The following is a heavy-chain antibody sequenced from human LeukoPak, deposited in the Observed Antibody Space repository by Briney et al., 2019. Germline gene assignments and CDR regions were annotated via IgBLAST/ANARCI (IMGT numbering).Heavy chain of an antibody. D-gene: IGHD3-22*01. V-gene: IGHV1-8*01. CDR2: MNPNSGNT. Sequence: GASVKVSCKASGYTFTSYDINWVRQATGQGLEWMGWMNPNSGNTGYAQKFQGRVTMTRNTSISTAYMELSSLRSEDTAVYYCARAPYYYDSSGYWVFDYWGQGTLVTVSS. J-gene: IGHJ4*02. CDR3: ARAPYYYDSSGYWVFDY. CDR1: GYTFTSYD.